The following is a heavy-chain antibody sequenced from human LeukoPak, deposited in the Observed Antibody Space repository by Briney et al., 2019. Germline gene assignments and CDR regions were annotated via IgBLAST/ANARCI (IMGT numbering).Heavy chain of an antibody. CDR2: ISSSSSHI. D-gene: IGHD5-24*01. J-gene: IGHJ4*02. CDR1: GFTFSTYS. CDR3: ARGGLYNRFDY. Sequence: PGGSLRPSCAASGFTFSTYSMNWVRQAPGKGLEWISYISSSSSHIYLADSVKGRFTISRDNAKNSLYLQMDSLGVDDTAVFYCARGGLYNRFDYWGQGILVTVSS. V-gene: IGHV3-48*01.